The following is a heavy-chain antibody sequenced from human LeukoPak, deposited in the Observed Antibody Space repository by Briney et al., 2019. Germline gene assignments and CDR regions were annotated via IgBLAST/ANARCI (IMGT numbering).Heavy chain of an antibody. J-gene: IGHJ4*02. V-gene: IGHV4-39*07. CDR2: IYYSGST. CDR1: GGSISSSSYY. D-gene: IGHD2-15*01. CDR3: ARGQANFVVVVGREYYFDY. Sequence: PSETLSLTCTVSGGSISSSSYYWGWICQPPGKGLEWIGSIYYSGSTYYNPSLKSRVTISVDTSKNQFSLKLSSVTAADTAVYYCARGQANFVVVVGREYYFDYWGQGILVTVSS.